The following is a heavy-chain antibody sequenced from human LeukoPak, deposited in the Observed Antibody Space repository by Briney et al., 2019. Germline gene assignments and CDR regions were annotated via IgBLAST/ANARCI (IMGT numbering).Heavy chain of an antibody. D-gene: IGHD6-19*01. CDR2: INPTGTTT. Sequence: ASVKVSCKASGYTFINNLMHWVRQAPGQGLEWVGLINPTGTTTLYGQKLQGRVTLNRDMSTSTDYMELRSLKSEDTAVYYCARDRESSGWYHRYYWGQGTLVTVS. CDR3: ARDRESSGWYHRYY. J-gene: IGHJ4*02. CDR1: GYTFINNL. V-gene: IGHV1-46*01.